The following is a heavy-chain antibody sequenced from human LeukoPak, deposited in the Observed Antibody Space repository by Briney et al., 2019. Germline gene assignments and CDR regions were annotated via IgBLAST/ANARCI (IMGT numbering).Heavy chain of an antibody. D-gene: IGHD1-1*01. CDR1: GFTFSSFG. V-gene: IGHV3-48*01. J-gene: IGHJ3*02. CDR2: ISSSSSTI. Sequence: GGSLRLSCAASGFTFSSFGMNWVRQAPGKELEWVSYISSSSSTIYYADSAKGRFTISRDNAKNTLYLQMNSLRAEDTAVYYCARIETVADAFDIWGQGTLVTVSS. CDR3: ARIETVADAFDI.